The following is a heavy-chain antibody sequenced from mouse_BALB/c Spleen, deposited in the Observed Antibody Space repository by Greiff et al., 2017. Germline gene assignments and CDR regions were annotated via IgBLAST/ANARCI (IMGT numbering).Heavy chain of an antibody. CDR1: GYTFTSYT. CDR3: ARGWLDDY. J-gene: IGHJ2*01. Sequence: VQLQQSAAELARPGASVKMSCKASGYTFTSYTMHWVKQRPGQGLEWIGYINPSSGYTEYNQKFKDKTTLTADKSSSTAYMQLSSLTSEDSAVYYCARGWLDDYWGQGTTLTVSS. D-gene: IGHD2-3*01. V-gene: IGHV1-4*02. CDR2: INPSSGYT.